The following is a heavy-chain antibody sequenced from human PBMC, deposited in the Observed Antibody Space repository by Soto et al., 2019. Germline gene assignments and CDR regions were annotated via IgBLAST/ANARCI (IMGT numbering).Heavy chain of an antibody. CDR2: IYYSGST. V-gene: IGHV4-59*01. CDR1: GGSISCYY. CDR3: ARDHEFDH. J-gene: IGHJ4*02. Sequence: LETLSLTCTVSGGSISCYYWSWIRQSPGKGLEWIGYIYYSGSTNYNPSLKSRVTISVDTSKNQFSLRLTSVTASDTAMYYCARDHEFDHWGQGALVTVSS.